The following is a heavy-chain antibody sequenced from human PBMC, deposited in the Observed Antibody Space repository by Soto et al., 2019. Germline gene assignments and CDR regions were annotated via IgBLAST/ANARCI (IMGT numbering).Heavy chain of an antibody. V-gene: IGHV4-34*01. D-gene: IGHD3-10*01. CDR2: INHSGST. Sequence: PSETLSLTCAVYGGSFSGYYWSWIRQPPGKGLEWIGEINHSGSTNYNPSLKSRVTISVDTSKNQFSLKLSSVTAADTAVYYCASPGGGYGSGSYYFDYWGQGTLVTVSS. CDR3: ASPGGGYGSGSYYFDY. CDR1: GGSFSGYY. J-gene: IGHJ4*02.